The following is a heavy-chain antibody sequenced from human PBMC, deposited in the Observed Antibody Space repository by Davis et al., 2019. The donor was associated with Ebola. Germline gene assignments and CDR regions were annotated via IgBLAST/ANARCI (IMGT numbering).Heavy chain of an antibody. Sequence: AASVKVSCKASGYTFTSYYMHWVRQAPGQGLEWVGIINPSGGSTSYAQKFQGRVTMTRDTSTSTVYMELSSLRSEDTAVYYCASAGMTTYTLGLKYYYYYGMDVWGQGTTVTVSS. J-gene: IGHJ6*02. CDR3: ASAGMTTYTLGLKYYYYYGMDV. CDR2: INPSGGST. D-gene: IGHD4-17*01. CDR1: GYTFTSYY. V-gene: IGHV1-46*01.